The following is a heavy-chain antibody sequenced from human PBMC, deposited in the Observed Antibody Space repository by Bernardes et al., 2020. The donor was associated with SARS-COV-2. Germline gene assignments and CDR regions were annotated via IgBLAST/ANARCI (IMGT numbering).Heavy chain of an antibody. CDR3: ATGPALVPAAREAWFDP. CDR2: FDPEDGET. Sequence: ASVKVSCKVSGYTLTELSMHWVRQAPGKGLEWMGGFDPEDGETIYAQKFQGRVTMTEDTSTHTAYMELSSLRSEDTAVYYCATGPALVPAAREAWFDPWGQGTLVTVSS. J-gene: IGHJ5*02. V-gene: IGHV1-24*01. D-gene: IGHD2-2*01. CDR1: GYTLTELS.